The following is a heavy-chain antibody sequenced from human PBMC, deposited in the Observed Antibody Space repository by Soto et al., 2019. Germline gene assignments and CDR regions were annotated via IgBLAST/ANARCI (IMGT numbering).Heavy chain of an antibody. CDR1: GFTFDDYA. CDR3: AKDRYAEVVAAADY. J-gene: IGHJ4*02. Sequence: GGSLRLSCAASGFTFDDYAMHWVRQAPGKGLEWVSGISWNSGSIGYADSVKGRFTISRDNAKNSLYLQMNSLRAEDTALYYCAKDRYAEVVAAADYWGQGTLVTVSS. V-gene: IGHV3-9*01. CDR2: ISWNSGSI. D-gene: IGHD2-15*01.